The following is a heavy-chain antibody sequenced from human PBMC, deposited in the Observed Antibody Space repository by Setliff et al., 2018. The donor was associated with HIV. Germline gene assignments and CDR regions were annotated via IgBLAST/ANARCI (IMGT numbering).Heavy chain of an antibody. CDR3: ARRSGWSEDY. Sequence: SETLSLTCTVYGGSFSGYYWSWIRQSPGKGLEWIGEVNHSGSTTYNPSLKSRVTISVDTSKNHFSLKLSSVTAADTAVYYCARRSGWSEDYWGQGTLVTVSS. J-gene: IGHJ4*02. CDR1: GGSFSGYY. D-gene: IGHD6-19*01. V-gene: IGHV4-34*01. CDR2: VNHSGST.